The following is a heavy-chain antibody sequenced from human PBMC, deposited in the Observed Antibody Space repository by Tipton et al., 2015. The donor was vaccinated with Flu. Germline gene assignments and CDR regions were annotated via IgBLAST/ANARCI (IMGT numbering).Heavy chain of an antibody. V-gene: IGHV4-34*01. CDR1: GGSFSGYY. CDR2: INHSGST. D-gene: IGHD3-10*01. CDR3: ARRYYGSGSYYNY. Sequence: TLSLTCAVYGGSFSGYYWSWIRQPPGKGLEWIGEINHSGSTNYNPSLKSRVTISVDTSKNQFSLKLSSVTAADTAVYYCARRYYGSGSYYNYWGQGTLVTVSS. J-gene: IGHJ4*02.